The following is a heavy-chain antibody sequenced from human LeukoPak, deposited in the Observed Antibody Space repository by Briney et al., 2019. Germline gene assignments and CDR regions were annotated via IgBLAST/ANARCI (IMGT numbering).Heavy chain of an antibody. CDR1: GFTFSSYG. J-gene: IGHJ6*02. D-gene: IGHD6-13*01. CDR3: AKDRIAAAGTYYYYGMDV. V-gene: IGHV3-30*18. CDR2: ISYDGSNK. Sequence: GRSLRLSCAASGFTFSSYGMHWVRQAPGKGLEWVAVISYDGSNKYYADSVKGRFTISRDNSKNTLYLQMNSLRAEDTAVYYCAKDRIAAAGTYYYYGMDVWGQGTTVTVSS.